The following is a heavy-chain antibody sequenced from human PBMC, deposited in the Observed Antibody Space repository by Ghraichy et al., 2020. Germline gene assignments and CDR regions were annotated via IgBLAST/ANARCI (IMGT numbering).Heavy chain of an antibody. CDR1: GGTFSNYA. J-gene: IGHJ4*02. CDR2: IIPIFGTA. CDR3: ARGGRGAQYYFGY. Sequence: SVKVSCKASGGTFSNYAISWVRQAPGQGLEWMGGIIPIFGTANYGQKFQDRVTITADESTSTAYMELSSLKSEDTAMYYCARGGRGAQYYFGYWGQGTLVTVSS. V-gene: IGHV1-69*13.